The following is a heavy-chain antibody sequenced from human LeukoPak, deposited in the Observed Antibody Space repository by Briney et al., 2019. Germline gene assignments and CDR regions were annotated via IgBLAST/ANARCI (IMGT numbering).Heavy chain of an antibody. CDR1: GFTFSSYW. V-gene: IGHV3-74*01. Sequence: PGGSLRLSCAASGFTFSSYWTHWVRQAPGKGLMWVSRINSDGSRTTYADSVRGRFTISRDNAKSTLYLQMNSLRAEDTAVYYCARVRDDYTYFDCWGQGTLVTVSS. CDR2: INSDGSRT. J-gene: IGHJ4*02. D-gene: IGHD4-11*01. CDR3: ARVRDDYTYFDC.